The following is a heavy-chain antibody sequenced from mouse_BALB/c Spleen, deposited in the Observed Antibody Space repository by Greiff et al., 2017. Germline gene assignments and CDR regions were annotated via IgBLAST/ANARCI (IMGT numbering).Heavy chain of an antibody. D-gene: IGHD1-1*01. CDR3: ARHHYFLYYAMDY. CDR2: ILPGSGST. J-gene: IGHJ4*01. CDR1: GYTFSSYW. V-gene: IGHV1-9*01. Sequence: VQLQQSGAELMKPGASVKISCKATGYTFSSYWIAWVKQRPGHGLEWIGEILPGSGSTNYNEKFKGKATFTADTSSNTAYMQLSSLTSEDSAVYYCARHHYFLYYAMDYWGQGTSVTVSS.